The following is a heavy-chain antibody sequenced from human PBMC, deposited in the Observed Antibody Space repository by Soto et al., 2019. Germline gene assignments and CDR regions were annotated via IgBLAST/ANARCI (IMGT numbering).Heavy chain of an antibody. J-gene: IGHJ4*02. V-gene: IGHV2-70*11. D-gene: IGHD1-26*01. CDR3: ARIPRSYSGSYTYFDY. CDR2: IDWDDDK. Sequence: GSRPTLVNHKQTITLTCTFSGFSHSTSEICVSWIHQPPGKALEWLARIDWDDDKYYSTSLKTRLTISKDTSKNQVVLTMTNMDPVDTATYYCARIPRSYSGSYTYFDYWGQGTLVTVSS. CDR1: GFSHSTSEIC.